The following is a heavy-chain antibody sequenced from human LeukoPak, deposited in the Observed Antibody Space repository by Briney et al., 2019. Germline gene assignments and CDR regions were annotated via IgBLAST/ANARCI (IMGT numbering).Heavy chain of an antibody. Sequence: GGSLRLSCAASGFTVSSNYMSWVRQAPGKGLQWVSAISGGGGTTYFADSVKGRFVISRDNSKNTLYLQMNSLRAQDTAVYYCAIAGVRQNSNTSDYWGQGTLVTVSS. J-gene: IGHJ4*02. CDR3: AIAGVRQNSNTSDY. V-gene: IGHV3-23*01. CDR2: ISGGGGTT. D-gene: IGHD3-10*01. CDR1: GFTVSSNY.